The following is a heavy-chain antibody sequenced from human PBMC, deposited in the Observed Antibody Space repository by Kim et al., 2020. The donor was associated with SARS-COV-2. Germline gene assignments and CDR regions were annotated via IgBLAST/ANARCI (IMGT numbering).Heavy chain of an antibody. CDR1: GGSFSGYY. Sequence: SETLSLTCAVYGGSFSGYYWSWIRKPPGKGLEWIGEINHSGSTNYNPSLKSRVTISVDTSKNQFSLKLSSVTAADTAVYYCARGLSGWYRASDYWGQGTLVTVYS. J-gene: IGHJ4*02. V-gene: IGHV4-34*01. D-gene: IGHD6-19*01. CDR2: INHSGST. CDR3: ARGLSGWYRASDY.